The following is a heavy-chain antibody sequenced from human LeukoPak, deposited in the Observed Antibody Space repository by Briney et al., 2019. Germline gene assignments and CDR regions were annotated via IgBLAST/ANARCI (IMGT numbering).Heavy chain of an antibody. V-gene: IGHV3-30*18. Sequence: PGGSLRLSCAASGFTFSSYGMHWVRQAPGKGLEWVAVISYDGSNKYYADSVKGRFTISRDNSKNTLYLQMNSLRAEDTAVYYCAKDLADPYYFDYWGQGTLVTVSS. J-gene: IGHJ4*02. CDR1: GFTFSSYG. CDR2: ISYDGSNK. CDR3: AKDLADPYYFDY.